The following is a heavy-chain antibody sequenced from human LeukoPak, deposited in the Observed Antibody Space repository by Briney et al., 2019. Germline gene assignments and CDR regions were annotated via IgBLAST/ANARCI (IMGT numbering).Heavy chain of an antibody. CDR3: ARAAYSGSYYYFDY. Sequence: SETLSLTCTVSGGSISSYYWSWIRQPPGKGLEWIGHIYGSGSTNYNPSLKSRVTLSVDTSKNQFSLKLSSVTAADTAVYYCARAAYSGSYYYFDYWGEGTLVTVSS. CDR1: GGSISSYY. V-gene: IGHV4-59*01. J-gene: IGHJ4*02. CDR2: IYGSGST. D-gene: IGHD1-26*01.